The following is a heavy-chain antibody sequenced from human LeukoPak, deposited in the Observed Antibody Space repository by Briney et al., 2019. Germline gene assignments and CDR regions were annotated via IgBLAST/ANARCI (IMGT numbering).Heavy chain of an antibody. V-gene: IGHV1-69*01. CDR2: IIPIFGTA. CDR1: GGTFSSYA. Sequence: SVKVSCKASGGTFSSYAISWVRQAPGQGLEWMGGIIPIFGTANYAQKLQGRVTITADESTSTAYMELSRLRSDDTAVYYCARDRLGRYYMDVWGKGTTVTVSS. J-gene: IGHJ6*03. CDR3: ARDRLGRYYMDV. D-gene: IGHD3-10*01.